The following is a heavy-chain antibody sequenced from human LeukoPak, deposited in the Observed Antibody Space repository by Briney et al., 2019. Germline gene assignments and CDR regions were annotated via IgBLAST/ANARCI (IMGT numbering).Heavy chain of an antibody. V-gene: IGHV5-51*01. CDR1: GYSSTSYW. CDR2: IYPGDSDT. Sequence: GESLKISCKGSGYSSTSYWIGWVRQMPGKGLEWMGIIYPGDSDTRYSPSFQGQVTISADKSISTAYLQWSSLKASDTAMYYCARHPRTTVTTLPDAFDIWGQGTMVTVSS. J-gene: IGHJ3*02. D-gene: IGHD4-17*01. CDR3: ARHPRTTVTTLPDAFDI.